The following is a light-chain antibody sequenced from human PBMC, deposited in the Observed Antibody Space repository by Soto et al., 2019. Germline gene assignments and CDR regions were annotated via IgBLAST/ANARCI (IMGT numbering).Light chain of an antibody. CDR2: SNN. Sequence: QAVVTQPPSASGTPGQRVTISCSGSNSNIGSNIVNWYQQLPGTAPKLLIHSNNQRPSGVPDRFSGSKSDTSASLVISGLQTEDEADYYCVAWDDSLNGLVFGGGTKLTVL. J-gene: IGLJ2*01. V-gene: IGLV1-44*01. CDR3: VAWDDSLNGLV. CDR1: NSNIGSNI.